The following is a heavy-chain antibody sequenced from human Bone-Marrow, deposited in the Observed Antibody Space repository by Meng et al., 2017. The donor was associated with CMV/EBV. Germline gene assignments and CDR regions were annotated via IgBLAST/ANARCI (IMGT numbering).Heavy chain of an antibody. J-gene: IGHJ4*02. D-gene: IGHD3-22*01. CDR1: GYKFNSYG. CDR2: INAYNDNR. CDR3: ARHVSSGYYAF. Sequence: SCYASGYKFNSYGISWVRPAPGQGLEWMGWINAYNDNRDYAQKFQGRVTMTTDTSTSTAYMELRSLRSDDTAVYYCARHVSSGYYAFWGQGTLVTVSS. V-gene: IGHV1-18*01.